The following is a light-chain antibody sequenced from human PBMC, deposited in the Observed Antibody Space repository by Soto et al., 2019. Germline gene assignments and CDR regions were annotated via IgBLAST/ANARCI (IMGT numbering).Light chain of an antibody. V-gene: IGKV1-33*01. CDR3: QQYENLPIT. Sequence: DIQMTQSPSSLSASVGDRVTITCQASLDIITLLNWYQEKPGQTPKLLIFDAPNLEVGVPSRFSGGGSGTHFTLTITSLQPEDVATYYCQQYENLPITFGQGKRLEIK. CDR2: DAP. CDR1: LDIITL. J-gene: IGKJ5*01.